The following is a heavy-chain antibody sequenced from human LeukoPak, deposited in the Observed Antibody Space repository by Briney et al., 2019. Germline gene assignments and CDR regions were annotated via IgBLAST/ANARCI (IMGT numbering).Heavy chain of an antibody. CDR2: INTETGNP. CDR3: ARGGYYGGSGTYGFFDY. J-gene: IGHJ4*02. V-gene: IGHV7-4-1*02. Sequence: ASVKVSCKASGYTFISYAMNWVRQAPGQGLEWMGWINTETGNPTYAQGFTGQFVFSVDTPVNTAYLQISSLRTEDTAVYYCARGGYYGGSGTYGFFDYWGQGSLVTVSS. D-gene: IGHD3-10*01. CDR1: GYTFISYA.